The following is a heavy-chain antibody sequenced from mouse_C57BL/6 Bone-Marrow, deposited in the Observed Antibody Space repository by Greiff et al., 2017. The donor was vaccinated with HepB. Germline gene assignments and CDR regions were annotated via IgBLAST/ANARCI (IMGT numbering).Heavy chain of an antibody. CDR2: INPYNGGT. J-gene: IGHJ3*01. CDR3: ARVSNSAWFAY. Sequence: VQLQQSGPVLVKPGASVKMSCKASGYTFTDYYMNWVKQSHGKSLEWIGVINPYNGGTSYNQKFKGKATLTVDKSSSTAYMELNSLTSEDSAVYYCARVSNSAWFAYWGQGTLVTVSA. D-gene: IGHD2-5*01. CDR1: GYTFTDYY. V-gene: IGHV1-19*01.